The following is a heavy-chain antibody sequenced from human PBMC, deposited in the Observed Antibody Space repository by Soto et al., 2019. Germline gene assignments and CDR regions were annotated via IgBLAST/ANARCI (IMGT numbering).Heavy chain of an antibody. CDR1: GGSISSSNR. CDR2: IYHSGST. V-gene: IGHV4-4*02. J-gene: IGHJ5*02. D-gene: IGHD6-13*01. Sequence: PSEPLSLTRAVSGGSISSSNRGRWVRQPPGKGLEWIGEIYHSGSTNYNPSLKSRVTISVDKSKNQFSLKLSSVTAADTAVYYCARGPGIAWFDPWGQGTLVTVSS. CDR3: ARGPGIAWFDP.